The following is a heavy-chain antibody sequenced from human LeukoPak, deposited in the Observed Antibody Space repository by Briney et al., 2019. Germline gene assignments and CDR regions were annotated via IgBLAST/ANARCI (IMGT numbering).Heavy chain of an antibody. J-gene: IGHJ4*02. V-gene: IGHV3-74*01. CDR1: GFTFSSYW. CDR3: ARDVGATLYFDY. Sequence: GGSLRLSCAASGFTFSSYWMHWVRHVPGKGLVWVSRINSDGSSTDYGDSVKGRFTISRDNAKNTLYLQMNSLRADDTAIYHCARDVGATLYFDYWGQGTLATVSS. CDR2: INSDGSST. D-gene: IGHD1-26*01.